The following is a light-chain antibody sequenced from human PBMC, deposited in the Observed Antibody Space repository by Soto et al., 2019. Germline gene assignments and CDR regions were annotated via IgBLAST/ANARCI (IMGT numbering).Light chain of an antibody. CDR2: NNN. Sequence: QSVLTQPPSASGTPGQRVTISCSGSSSNIGGHTVNWYQQLPGTAPKVLINNNNQRPSGVPDRFSGSKFGTSASLAISGLQSEDEADYYCAAWDGRLNGWVFGGGTKVTVL. CDR3: AAWDGRLNGWV. J-gene: IGLJ3*02. V-gene: IGLV1-44*01. CDR1: SSNIGGHT.